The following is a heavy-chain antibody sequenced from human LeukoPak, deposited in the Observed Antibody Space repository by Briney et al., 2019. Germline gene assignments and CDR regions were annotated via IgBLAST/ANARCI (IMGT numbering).Heavy chain of an antibody. CDR3: ARGPDGGNSLRYFDY. Sequence: PGGSLRLSCAASGFTFSSYAMSWVRQPPGKGLEWIGEINHSGGSNYNPSLKSRVTISVDASKNQFSLKLSSVTAADTAVYYCARGPDGGNSLRYFDYWGQGTLVTVSS. D-gene: IGHD4-23*01. J-gene: IGHJ4*02. CDR1: GFTFSSYA. CDR2: INHSGGS. V-gene: IGHV4-34*01.